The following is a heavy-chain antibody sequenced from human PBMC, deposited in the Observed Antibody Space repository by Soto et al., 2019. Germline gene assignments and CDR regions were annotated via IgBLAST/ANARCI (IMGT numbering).Heavy chain of an antibody. J-gene: IGHJ5*02. D-gene: IGHD3-10*01. CDR3: ARDYGSGRGWFDP. CDR2: TRNKVNSYTT. V-gene: IGHV3-72*01. Sequence: EVQLVEAGGGLVQPGGSLRLSCAASGFTFSDHYMDWVRQAPGKGLEWVGRTRNKVNSYTTEYAASVKGRFTISRDDSKNSLYLQMHSLKTEDTAVYYCARDYGSGRGWFDPWGQGTLVTVSS. CDR1: GFTFSDHY.